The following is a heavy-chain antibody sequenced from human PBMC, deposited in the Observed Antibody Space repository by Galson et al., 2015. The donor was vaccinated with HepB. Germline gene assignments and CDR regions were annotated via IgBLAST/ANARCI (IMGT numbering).Heavy chain of an antibody. CDR2: ISSNGGST. Sequence: SLRLSCAASGFTFSSYAMHWVRQAPGKGLEYVSAISSNGGSTYYADSVKGRFTISRDNSKNTLYLQMSSLRAEDTAVYYCVKGPRVLLWFGPSDYWGQGTLVTVSS. CDR1: GFTFSSYA. J-gene: IGHJ4*02. V-gene: IGHV3-64D*06. D-gene: IGHD3-10*01. CDR3: VKGPRVLLWFGPSDY.